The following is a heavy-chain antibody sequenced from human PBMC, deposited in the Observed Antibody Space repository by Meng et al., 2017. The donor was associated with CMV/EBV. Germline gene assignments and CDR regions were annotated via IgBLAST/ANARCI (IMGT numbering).Heavy chain of an antibody. Sequence: ETLSLTCTVPGGSISSRVWGWIRQHAGKGLGWIGRIYSSGSTNYNPSLKSRVTMSVDTSKNQYSLQLNSVTAADTAVYYCASLGGGYWGQGTLVTVSS. J-gene: IGHJ4*02. D-gene: IGHD3-16*01. CDR1: GGSISSRV. CDR2: IYSSGST. CDR3: ASLGGGY. V-gene: IGHV4-4*07.